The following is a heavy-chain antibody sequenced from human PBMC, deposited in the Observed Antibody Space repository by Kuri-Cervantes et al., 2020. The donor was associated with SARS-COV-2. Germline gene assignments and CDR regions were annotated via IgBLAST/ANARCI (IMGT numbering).Heavy chain of an antibody. CDR3: AKHAVPATHYYDYYMDV. CDR1: GFTFSSYA. J-gene: IGHJ6*03. CDR2: ISGSGGST. V-gene: IGHV3-23*01. Sequence: LSLTCAASGFTFSSYAMSWVRQAPGQGLEWVSAISGSGGSTYYADPVKGRFTISRDNSKNTLYLQMNSLIAEDTAVYYCAKHAVPATHYYDYYMDVWGKGTTVTVSS. D-gene: IGHD2-2*01.